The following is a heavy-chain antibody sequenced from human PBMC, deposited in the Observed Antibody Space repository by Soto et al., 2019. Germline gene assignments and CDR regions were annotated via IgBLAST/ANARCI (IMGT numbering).Heavy chain of an antibody. CDR1: GYTLTELS. CDR3: ATRSGDGYNYYYYGMDV. CDR2: FDPEDGET. J-gene: IGHJ6*02. D-gene: IGHD5-12*01. Sequence: ASVKVSCKVSGYTLTELSMHWVRQAPGKGLEWMGGFDPEDGETIYAQKFQGRVTMTEDTSTDTAYMELSSLRSEDTAVYYCATRSGDGYNYYYYGMDVWGQGTKVTVSS. V-gene: IGHV1-24*01.